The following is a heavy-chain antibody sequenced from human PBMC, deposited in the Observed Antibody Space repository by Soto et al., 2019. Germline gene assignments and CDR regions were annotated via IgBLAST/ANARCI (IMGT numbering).Heavy chain of an antibody. CDR3: ARGGVRGLGYYYYMDV. V-gene: IGHV3-33*01. CDR2: IWYDGSNK. CDR1: GFTFSSYG. J-gene: IGHJ6*03. Sequence: GGSLRLSCAASGFTFSSYGMHWVRQAPGKGLEWVAVIWYDGSNKYYADSVKGRFTISRDNSKNTLYLQMNSLRAEDTAVYYCARGGVRGLGYYYYMDVWGKGTTVTVSS. D-gene: IGHD3-10*01.